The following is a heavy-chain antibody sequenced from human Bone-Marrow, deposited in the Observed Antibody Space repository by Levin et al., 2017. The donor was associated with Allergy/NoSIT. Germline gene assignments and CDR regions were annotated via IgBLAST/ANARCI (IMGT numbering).Heavy chain of an antibody. CDR2: IKEDGTEK. J-gene: IGHJ4*02. V-gene: IGHV3-7*01. CDR1: GFTFSDFW. CDR3: ASSYHGYF. Sequence: PGGSLRLSCAVSGFTFSDFWMCWVRQAPGKGLEWVANIKEDGTEKYYVDSVKGRFTISRDNAKNSLYLQMNSLRVEDTAVYYCASSYHGYFWGQGTLVTVSS. D-gene: IGHD1-26*01.